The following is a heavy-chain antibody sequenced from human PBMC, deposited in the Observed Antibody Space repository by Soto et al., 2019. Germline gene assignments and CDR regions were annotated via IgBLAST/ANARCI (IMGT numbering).Heavy chain of an antibody. D-gene: IGHD1-26*01. CDR3: ARARAGTWECRQGFYYYGLDI. CDR1: GYTFTSYD. J-gene: IGHJ6*02. CDR2: MHPNTGNT. Sequence: ASVKVSCKASGYTFTSYDINWVRKATGQRLKRIRWMHPNTGNTGYAQKFQGRVTMTRNTSISTAYMELSSLRSEDTAVYYCARARAGTWECRQGFYYYGLDICGQGTTVTVSS. V-gene: IGHV1-8*01.